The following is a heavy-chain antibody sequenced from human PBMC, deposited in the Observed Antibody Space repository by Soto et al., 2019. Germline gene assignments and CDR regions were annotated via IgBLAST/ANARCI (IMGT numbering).Heavy chain of an antibody. CDR2: IYYSGST. Sequence: SETLSLTCTVSGGSVGSGSYYWSWIRQPPGKGLERIGYIYYSGSTNYNPSLKSRVTISVDTSKNQFSLKLSSVTAADTAVYYCARATGLRLGELSSGGYYYYGMDVWGQGTTVTVSS. CDR1: GGSVGSGSYY. CDR3: ARATGLRLGELSSGGYYYYGMDV. V-gene: IGHV4-61*01. D-gene: IGHD3-16*02. J-gene: IGHJ6*02.